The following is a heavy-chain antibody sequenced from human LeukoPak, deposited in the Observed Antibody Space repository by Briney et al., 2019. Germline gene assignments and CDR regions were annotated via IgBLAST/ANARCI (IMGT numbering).Heavy chain of an antibody. CDR3: ARGSTVTSNTLYYYYAMDV. D-gene: IGHD4-11*01. CDR2: IDHSGST. CDR1: GGSFSGYY. Sequence: PSETLSLTCAVYGGSFSGYYWSWLRQPPGKGLEWIGEIDHSGSTNYILSLKSRVTISVDTSKKQFSLKLNSVTAADTAVYYCARGSTVTSNTLYYYYAMDVWGRGTTVTVSS. V-gene: IGHV4-34*01. J-gene: IGHJ6*02.